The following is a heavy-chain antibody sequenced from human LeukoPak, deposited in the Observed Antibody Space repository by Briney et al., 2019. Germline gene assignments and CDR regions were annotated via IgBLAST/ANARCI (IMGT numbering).Heavy chain of an antibody. CDR1: GFTFSSYS. V-gene: IGHV3-21*01. Sequence: GGSLRLSCAASGFTFSSYSMNWVRQAPGKGLEWVSSISSSSSYIYYADSVKGRFTISRDNAKNSLYLQMNSLRAEDTAVYYCARVGASMIVADYWGQGTLVTVSS. D-gene: IGHD3-22*01. CDR3: ARVGASMIVADY. J-gene: IGHJ4*02. CDR2: ISSSSSYI.